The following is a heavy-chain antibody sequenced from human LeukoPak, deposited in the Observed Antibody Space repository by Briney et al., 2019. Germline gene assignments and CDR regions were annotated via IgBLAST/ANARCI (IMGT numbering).Heavy chain of an antibody. CDR1: GFTFSRYA. Sequence: PGASLRLSCAASGFTFSRYAMNWVRQAPGKGLEWVSAITDSGSSTYYADSVKGRFTLSRDNSRSTLYLQMNSLRAEDTAVYYCAKDGDWNYGNYWGQGTLDTVSS. J-gene: IGHJ4*02. CDR2: ITDSGSST. D-gene: IGHD1-7*01. CDR3: AKDGDWNYGNY. V-gene: IGHV3-23*01.